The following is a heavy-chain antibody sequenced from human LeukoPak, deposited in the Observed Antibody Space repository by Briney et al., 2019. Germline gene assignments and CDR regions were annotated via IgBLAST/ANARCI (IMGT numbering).Heavy chain of an antibody. CDR2: IYTSGST. J-gene: IGHJ5*02. D-gene: IGHD6-6*01. V-gene: IGHV4-61*02. Sequence: PSQTLSLTCTVSGGSISSGSYYWSWIRQPAGKGLEWIGRIYTSGSTNYNPSLKSRVTISVDTSKNQFSLKLSSVTAADTAVYYCARDTRIAARDWFDPWGQGTLVTVSS. CDR3: ARDTRIAARDWFDP. CDR1: GGSISSGSYY.